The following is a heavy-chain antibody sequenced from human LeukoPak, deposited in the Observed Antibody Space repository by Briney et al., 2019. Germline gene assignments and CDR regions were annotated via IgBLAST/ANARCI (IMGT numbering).Heavy chain of an antibody. CDR1: GFAFSTYA. J-gene: IGHJ4*02. V-gene: IGHV3-23*01. Sequence: GGSLRLSCAASGFAFSTYAMSWVRQAPGKGLEWVSSISGSGRTSYYADSVKGRVTISRDKSKNMIYLEINSLRAEDTAIYYCAKAAESGSYSWGPYPYYFDYWGQGTLVTVSS. CDR2: ISGSGRTS. D-gene: IGHD3-10*01. CDR3: AKAAESGSYSWGPYPYYFDY.